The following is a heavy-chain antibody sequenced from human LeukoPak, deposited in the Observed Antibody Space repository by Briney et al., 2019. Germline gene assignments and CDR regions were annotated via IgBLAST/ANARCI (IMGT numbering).Heavy chain of an antibody. V-gene: IGHV3-15*01. CDR2: IRSKTDGGTT. D-gene: IGHD3-3*01. Sequence: GGSLRLSCVGSGFTFSDAWMTWVRQAPGKGLEWVGRIRSKTDGGTTDYAVSVQGRFTISRDDSKNTLYLQMSSLKTEDTAVYYCAKHIYGVVSIQQWGQGTLVTVSS. CDR3: AKHIYGVVSIQQ. J-gene: IGHJ1*01. CDR1: GFTFSDAW.